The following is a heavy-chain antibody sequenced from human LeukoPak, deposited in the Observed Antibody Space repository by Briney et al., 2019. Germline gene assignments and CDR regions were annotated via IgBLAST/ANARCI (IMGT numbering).Heavy chain of an antibody. Sequence: GGSLGLSCAASGFTFMSYEMNWVRQAPGKGLEWVSYISSSGSTIYYADSVKGRFTISRDNSKNTLYLQMNSLRAEDTAVYYCAKFTADGSDDYWGQGTLVTVFS. CDR3: AKFTADGSDDY. J-gene: IGHJ4*02. D-gene: IGHD6-13*01. CDR2: ISSSGSTI. CDR1: GFTFMSYE. V-gene: IGHV3-48*03.